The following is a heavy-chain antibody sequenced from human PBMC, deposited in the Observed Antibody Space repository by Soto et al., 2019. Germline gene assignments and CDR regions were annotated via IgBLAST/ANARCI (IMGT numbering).Heavy chain of an antibody. CDR1: GGSFSGYY. Sequence: SETLSLTCAVYGGSFSGYYWSWIRQPPGKGLEWIGEINHSGSTNYNPSLKSRVTISVDTSKNQFSLKLSSVTAADTAVYYCARVPVRSMTGYPPHRPLFDYWGQGTLVTVSS. V-gene: IGHV4-34*01. J-gene: IGHJ4*02. CDR3: ARVPVRSMTGYPPHRPLFDY. CDR2: INHSGST. D-gene: IGHD3-9*01.